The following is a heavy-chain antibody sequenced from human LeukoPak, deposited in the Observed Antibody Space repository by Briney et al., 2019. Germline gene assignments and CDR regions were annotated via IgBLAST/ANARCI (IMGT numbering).Heavy chain of an antibody. V-gene: IGHV1-2*02. Sequence: ASVKVSCKASGYTFIDSFMHWVRQAPGQGPEWMGWINPISGDTNYAQKFQGRLTLTRDTSTSTAYMELMRLRFDDTAMYYCARDLAWGSGYDLDYWGLGTLVIVSS. CDR1: GYTFIDSF. CDR2: INPISGDT. D-gene: IGHD5-12*01. J-gene: IGHJ4*01. CDR3: ARDLAWGSGYDLDY.